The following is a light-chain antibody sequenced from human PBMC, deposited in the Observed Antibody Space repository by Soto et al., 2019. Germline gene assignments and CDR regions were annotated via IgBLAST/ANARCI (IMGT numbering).Light chain of an antibody. CDR3: QQYGSSPET. J-gene: IGKJ1*01. CDR1: QSVSRRY. Sequence: EIVLTQSPGTLSLSRGGRATLSCRASQSVSRRYVAWYQQKPGQAPRLRSEGASSRATGIPDRCSGSGAGTDGTRTSSRLEPEDFAVYYCQQYGSSPETVGQGTKVEIK. V-gene: IGKV3-20*01. CDR2: GAS.